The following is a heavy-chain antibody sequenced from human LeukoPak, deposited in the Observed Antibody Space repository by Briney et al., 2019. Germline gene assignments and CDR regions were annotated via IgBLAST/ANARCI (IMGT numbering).Heavy chain of an antibody. V-gene: IGHV3-66*01. CDR1: GFTVSSNY. CDR2: IYSGGST. J-gene: IGHJ4*02. Sequence: GGSLRLSCAASGFTVSSNYMSWVRQAPGKGLERVSVIYSGGSTYYADSVKGRFTISRDNSKSTLYLQMNSLRAEDTAVYYCARAAYCSSTSCYEPYFDYWGQGTLVTVSS. CDR3: ARAAYCSSTSCYEPYFDY. D-gene: IGHD2-2*01.